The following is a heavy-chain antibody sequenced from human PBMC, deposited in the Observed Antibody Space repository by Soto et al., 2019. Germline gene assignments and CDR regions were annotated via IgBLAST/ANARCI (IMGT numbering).Heavy chain of an antibody. CDR3: ARQRGGAFDY. CDR2: INLDGSET. CDR1: GFTFTYYW. J-gene: IGHJ4*02. Sequence: EVHLVESGGGLVQPGGSLRVSCEASGFTFTYYWMTWVRRAPGQGLEWVANINLDGSETYYMDSVKGRFTISRDNAKNALSLQMYSLRGEDTAVYYGARQRGGAFDYWGQGTVITVSS. D-gene: IGHD3-10*01. V-gene: IGHV3-7*03.